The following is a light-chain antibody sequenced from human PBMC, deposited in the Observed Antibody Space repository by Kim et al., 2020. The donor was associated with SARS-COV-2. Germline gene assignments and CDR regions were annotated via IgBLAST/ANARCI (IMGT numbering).Light chain of an antibody. CDR1: KLGDKY. J-gene: IGLJ1*01. CDR3: QAWDSSGGYV. CDR2: QDS. Sequence: VSPGQTASITCSGDKLGDKYACWYQQKPGQSPVLVIYQDSKRPSGIPERFSGSNSGNTATLTISGTQAMDEADYYCQAWDSSGGYVFGTGTKVTVL. V-gene: IGLV3-1*01.